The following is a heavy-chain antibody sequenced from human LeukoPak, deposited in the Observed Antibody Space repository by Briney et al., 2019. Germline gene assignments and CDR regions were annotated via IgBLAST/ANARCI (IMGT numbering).Heavy chain of an antibody. V-gene: IGHV3-48*03. Sequence: HSGGSLRLSCAASGFTFSSYEMTWVRQAPGKEPEWVSYISNSGYTIAYTDSVKGRFTISRDNTKNSLYLQMNSLRAEDTAVYYCVRGGSGQASNWFDPWGQGTLVTVSS. D-gene: IGHD3-3*01. CDR3: VRGGSGQASNWFDP. CDR2: ISNSGYTI. J-gene: IGHJ5*02. CDR1: GFTFSSYE.